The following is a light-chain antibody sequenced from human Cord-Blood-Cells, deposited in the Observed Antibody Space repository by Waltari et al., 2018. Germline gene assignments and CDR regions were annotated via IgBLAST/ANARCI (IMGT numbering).Light chain of an antibody. CDR2: GAS. V-gene: IGKV3-20*01. Sequence: EMVLTPSPATLSLSPGERATLPCRASQSVSSSYLAWYQQKPGQAPRLLIYGASSRATGIPDRFSGSGSGTDFTLTISRLEPEDFAVYYCQQYGSSPWTFGQGTKVEIK. J-gene: IGKJ1*01. CDR3: QQYGSSPWT. CDR1: QSVSSSY.